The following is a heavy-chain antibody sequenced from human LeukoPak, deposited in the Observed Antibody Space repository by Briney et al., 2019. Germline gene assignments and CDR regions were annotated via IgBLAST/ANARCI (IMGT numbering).Heavy chain of an antibody. V-gene: IGHV4-39*01. Sequence: PSETLSLTCTVSGGSISSSSYYWSWIRQPPGKGLEWIGEINHSRSTNYNPSLKSRVTISVDTSKNQFSLRLSSVTAADTAVYYCARRQWLRQYYFDYWGQGTLVTVSS. CDR3: ARRQWLRQYYFDY. D-gene: IGHD5-12*01. J-gene: IGHJ4*02. CDR1: GGSISSSSYY. CDR2: INHSRST.